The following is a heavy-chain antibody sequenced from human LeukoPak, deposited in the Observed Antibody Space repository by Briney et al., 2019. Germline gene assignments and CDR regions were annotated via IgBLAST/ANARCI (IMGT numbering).Heavy chain of an antibody. V-gene: IGHV1-2*02. CDR2: INPNSGGT. D-gene: IGHD3-22*01. CDR3: ARGLTYYYGSSGPVDY. J-gene: IGHJ4*02. Sequence: ASVKVSCKASGYTFTGYYMHWVRQAPGQGLEWMGWINPNSGGTNYAQKFQGRVTMTSDTSITTAYMELSTLRSDDTAVYDCARGLTYYYGSSGPVDYWGQGTLVTVSS. CDR1: GYTFTGYY.